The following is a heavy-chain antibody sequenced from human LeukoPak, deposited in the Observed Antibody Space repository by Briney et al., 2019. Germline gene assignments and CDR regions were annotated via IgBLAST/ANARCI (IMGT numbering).Heavy chain of an antibody. CDR1: GFTFSGYS. V-gene: IGHV3-21*01. CDR2: ISSSSSYI. J-gene: IGHJ4*02. D-gene: IGHD5-24*01. CDR3: ARSEDGYVDY. Sequence: GGSLRLSCAASGFTFSGYSMNWVRQAPGKGLEWVSSISSSSSYIYYADSVKGRFTISRDNAKNSLYLQMNSLRAEDTAVYYCARSEDGYVDYWGQGTLVTVSS.